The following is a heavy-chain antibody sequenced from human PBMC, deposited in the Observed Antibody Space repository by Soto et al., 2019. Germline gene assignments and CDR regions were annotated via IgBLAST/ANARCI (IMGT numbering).Heavy chain of an antibody. CDR1: GYTFTNYA. V-gene: IGHV1-3*01. J-gene: IGHJ5*02. Sequence: GASVKVSCKASGYTFTNYAMHWVRQAPGQRLEWMGWINAGNGDTKYSQNFQGRVTITGDTSASTAYMELSSLRSEDTAVYYCARDPYYDFWSGSNWFDAWGQGTMVTVSS. CDR3: ARDPYYDFWSGSNWFDA. D-gene: IGHD3-3*01. CDR2: INAGNGDT.